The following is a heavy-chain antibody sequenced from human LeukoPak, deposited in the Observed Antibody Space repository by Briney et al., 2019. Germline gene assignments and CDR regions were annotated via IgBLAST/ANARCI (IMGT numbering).Heavy chain of an antibody. CDR1: GFTFSNYC. J-gene: IGHJ3*02. CDR3: ARDPEDYYDSSGYYDGFDI. V-gene: IGHV3-7*01. Sequence: HAGGSLRLSCAASGFTFSNYCMSWVRQAPGKGLEWVANIKQGGSGKYYVDSLKGRFTISRDNAKNSLYLRMNSLRAEDTAVYYCARDPEDYYDSSGYYDGFDIWGQGTMVTVSS. D-gene: IGHD3-22*01. CDR2: IKQGGSGK.